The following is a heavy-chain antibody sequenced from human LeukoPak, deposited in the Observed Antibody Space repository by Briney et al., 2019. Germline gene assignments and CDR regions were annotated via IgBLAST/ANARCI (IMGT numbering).Heavy chain of an antibody. CDR1: GGTFSSYA. CDR2: IIPIFGTA. D-gene: IGHD4-17*01. CDR3: ARNCGDYVGPFDY. Sequence: GASVTVSCKASGGTFSSYAISWVRQAPGQGLEWMGGIIPIFGTANYAQKFQGRVTITADESTSTAYMELSSLRSEDTAVYYCARNCGDYVGPFDYWGQGTLVTVSS. J-gene: IGHJ4*02. V-gene: IGHV1-69*13.